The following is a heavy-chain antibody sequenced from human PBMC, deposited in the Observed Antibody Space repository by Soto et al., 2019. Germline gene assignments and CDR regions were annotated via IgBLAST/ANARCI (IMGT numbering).Heavy chain of an antibody. Sequence: QVQLVESGGGVVQPGRSLRLSCAASGFTFSSYGMHWVRQAPGKGLEWVAVIWYDGSNKYYADSVKGRFTISRDNSKNTLYLQMNSLRAEDTAVYYCARDITMVRGLSHSYYYYGMDVWGQGTTVTVSS. CDR1: GFTFSSYG. CDR3: ARDITMVRGLSHSYYYYGMDV. J-gene: IGHJ6*02. CDR2: IWYDGSNK. D-gene: IGHD3-10*01. V-gene: IGHV3-33*01.